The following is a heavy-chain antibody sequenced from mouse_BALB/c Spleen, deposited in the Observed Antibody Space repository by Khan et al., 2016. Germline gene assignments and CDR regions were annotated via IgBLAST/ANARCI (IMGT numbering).Heavy chain of an antibody. J-gene: IGHJ2*01. CDR1: GHSITSHYS. V-gene: IGHV3-1*02. D-gene: IGHD3-1*01. Sequence: EVQLQESGPDLVKPSQSVSLTCTVTGHSITSHYSWHWIRHFPGNKVEWMGYIHYSGSTDYNPSLKSRTSITRDTSKNQFFLQLNSVTSEDTATYFCAGSSSGYWYYFDYWGQGTTLTVS. CDR3: AGSSSGYWYYFDY. CDR2: IHYSGST.